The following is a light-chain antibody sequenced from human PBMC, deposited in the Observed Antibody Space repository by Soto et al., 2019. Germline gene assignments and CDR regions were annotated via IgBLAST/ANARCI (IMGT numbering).Light chain of an antibody. J-gene: IGKJ4*01. V-gene: IGKV3D-15*01. CDR1: QSVSSN. CDR3: QQYDNWPLT. CDR2: GAS. Sequence: EIVLTQSPGTLSLSPGERATLSCRASQSVSSNFLAWYQEKPGQAPRLLIYGASKRATGIPDRFSAGGSGTEFTLTISSLQSEDFAVYYCQQYDNWPLTFGGGTKVDI.